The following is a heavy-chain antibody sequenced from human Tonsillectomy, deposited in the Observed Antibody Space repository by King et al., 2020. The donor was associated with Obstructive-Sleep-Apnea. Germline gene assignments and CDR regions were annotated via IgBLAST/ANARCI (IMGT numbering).Heavy chain of an antibody. CDR1: GFTFSTSV. Sequence: VQLVESGGGLVKPGGSLRLSCAASGFTFSTSVMNWVRQAPGKGLEWVSSISSTSSYRCYADSLKCRFTISRDNAKNSLYLQMNSLRVEDTAVYYCARELGLGAGAALDLWGQGTMVTVSS. V-gene: IGHV3-21*03. CDR2: ISSTSSYR. D-gene: IGHD2-8*02. CDR3: ARELGLGAGAALDL. J-gene: IGHJ3*01.